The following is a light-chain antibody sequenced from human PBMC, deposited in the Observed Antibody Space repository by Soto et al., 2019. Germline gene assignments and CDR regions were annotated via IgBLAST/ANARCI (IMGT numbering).Light chain of an antibody. J-gene: IGKJ3*01. CDR2: GAS. Sequence: EIVLTQSPGTLSLSPGERAILSCRASQSVSSSYLAWYQQKPGQAHRHLIYGASSRATAIPDRFSGSGSGTDFTLTITRSEPEDFAVYYCQQYGSSPFTFGPGTKLDIK. CDR1: QSVSSSY. V-gene: IGKV3-20*01. CDR3: QQYGSSPFT.